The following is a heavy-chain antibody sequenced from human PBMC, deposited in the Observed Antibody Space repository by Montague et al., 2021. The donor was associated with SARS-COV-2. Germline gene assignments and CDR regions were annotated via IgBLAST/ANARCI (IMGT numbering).Heavy chain of an antibody. D-gene: IGHD1-14*01. CDR3: TRSWGWKEPHYYFDH. Sequence: CAISGDSVSSNSAARNWIRQSSSIELEWQVRSYFRSKRYSEYAFSVKGRITINADTSTNQFSLQVNSVTPEDTAIYYCTRSWGWKEPHYYFDHWGQGTLVIVSS. J-gene: IGHJ4*02. CDR1: GDSVSSNSAA. CDR2: SYFRSKRYS. V-gene: IGHV6-1*01.